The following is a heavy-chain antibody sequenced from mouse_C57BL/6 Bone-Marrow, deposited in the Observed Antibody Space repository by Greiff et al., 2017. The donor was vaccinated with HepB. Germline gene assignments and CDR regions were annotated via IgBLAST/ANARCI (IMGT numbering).Heavy chain of an antibody. CDR1: GYTFTSYW. D-gene: IGHD1-1*01. Sequence: QVQLKQPGAELVKPGASVKMSCKASGYTFTSYWITWVKQRPGQGLEWIGDIYPGSGSTNYNEKFKSKATLTVDTSSSTAYMQLSSLTSEDSAVYYCARLRRFTTVGDWYFDVWGTGTTVTVSS. CDR3: ARLRRFTTVGDWYFDV. J-gene: IGHJ1*03. CDR2: IYPGSGST. V-gene: IGHV1-55*01.